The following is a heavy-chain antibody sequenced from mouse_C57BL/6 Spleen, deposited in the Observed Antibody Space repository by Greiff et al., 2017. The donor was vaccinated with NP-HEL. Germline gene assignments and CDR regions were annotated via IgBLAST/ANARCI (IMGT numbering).Heavy chain of an antibody. J-gene: IGHJ4*01. D-gene: IGHD2-4*01. Sequence: ESGPGLVKPSQSLSLTCSVTGYSITSGYYWNWIRQFPGNKLEWIGYISYDGSNNYNPSLKNRISITRDTSKNQFFLKLNSVTTEDTATYYCAPYDYDGAMDYWGQGTSVTVSS. CDR1: GYSITSGYY. V-gene: IGHV3-6*01. CDR2: ISYDGSN. CDR3: APYDYDGAMDY.